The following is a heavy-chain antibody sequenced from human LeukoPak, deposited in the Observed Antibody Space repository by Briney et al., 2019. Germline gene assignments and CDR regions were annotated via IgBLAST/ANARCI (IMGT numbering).Heavy chain of an antibody. CDR2: ISSSSSYI. J-gene: IGHJ4*02. CDR3: ARDVWTGVAVSDY. CDR1: GFTFSSYS. V-gene: IGHV3-21*01. Sequence: NSGGSLRLSCAASGFTFSSYSMNWVRQAPGKGLEWVSSISSSSSYIYYADSVKGRFTISRDNAKNSLYLQLNSLRADDTAVYYCARDVWTGVAVSDYWGQGTLVTVSS. D-gene: IGHD6-19*01.